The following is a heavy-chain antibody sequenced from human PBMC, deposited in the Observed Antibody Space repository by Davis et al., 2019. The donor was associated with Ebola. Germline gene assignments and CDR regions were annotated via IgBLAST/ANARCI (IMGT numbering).Heavy chain of an antibody. Sequence: ASVKVSCKASGYTFTGYFMHWVRQAPGQGLEWMGWINPNSGGTNYAQKLQGRVTMTRDTSTSTVYMELSSLRSEDTAVYYCARDFHWGSSWYEGYWGQGTLVTVSS. J-gene: IGHJ4*02. CDR2: INPNSGGT. CDR1: GYTFTGYF. V-gene: IGHV1-2*02. CDR3: ARDFHWGSSWYEGY. D-gene: IGHD6-13*01.